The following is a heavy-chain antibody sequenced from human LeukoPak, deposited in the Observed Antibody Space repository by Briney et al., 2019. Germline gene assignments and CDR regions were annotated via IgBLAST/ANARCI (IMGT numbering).Heavy chain of an antibody. CDR3: VTRTASGDCPGCWDYFYY. Sequence: ASVKVSCKVSGYTLTELSMHWVRQAPGKGLEWGGGFDPEDGETIYAQKFQGRVTMTQDTPPDTPYLELSSQRSEVTGQYYGVTRTASGDCPGCWDYFYYWGQGALCTVSS. J-gene: IGHJ4*02. CDR1: GYTLTELS. D-gene: IGHD2-21*02. CDR2: FDPEDGET. V-gene: IGHV1-24*01.